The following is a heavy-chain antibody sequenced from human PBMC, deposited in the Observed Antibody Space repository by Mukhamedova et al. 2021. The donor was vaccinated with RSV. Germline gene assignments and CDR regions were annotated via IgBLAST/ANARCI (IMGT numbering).Heavy chain of an antibody. V-gene: IGHV3-69-1*02. D-gene: IGHD3-16*01. J-gene: IGHJ4*02. CDR2: QSTWGST. Sequence: VSTQSTWGSTYYADSVKGRFTISRDNAKNSLYLQMNSLRAEDTAVYYCARDRGGIDYWGQGTLVTVSS. CDR3: ARDRGGIDY.